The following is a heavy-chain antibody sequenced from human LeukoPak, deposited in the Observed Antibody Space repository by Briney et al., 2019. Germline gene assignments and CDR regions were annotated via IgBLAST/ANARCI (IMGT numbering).Heavy chain of an antibody. CDR2: IRSKANSYAT. J-gene: IGHJ6*03. D-gene: IGHD3-3*01. CDR3: TRQDYDAIHYYYYYMDV. V-gene: IGHV3-73*01. CDR1: GFTFGDYA. Sequence: GGSLRLSCTGSGFTFGDYAMSWFRQAPGKGLEWVGRIRSKANSYATAYAASVKGRFTISRDDSKNTAYLQMNSLKTEDTAVYYCTRQDYDAIHYYYYYMDVWGKGTTVTISS.